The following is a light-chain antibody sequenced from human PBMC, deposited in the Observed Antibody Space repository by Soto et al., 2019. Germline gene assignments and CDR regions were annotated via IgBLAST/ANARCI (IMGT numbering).Light chain of an antibody. CDR2: GAS. J-gene: IGKJ4*01. CDR3: KQYASSPLT. V-gene: IGKV3-20*01. CDR1: QSVRSNY. Sequence: EIVLTQSPGTLSLSSGERATLSCRASQSVRSNYLAWYQQKPGQAPRLLIYGASSRATGIPDRFGGSGCGTYVTLTFRRLVPEDFAVYYCKQYASSPLTFGGGTKVEIK.